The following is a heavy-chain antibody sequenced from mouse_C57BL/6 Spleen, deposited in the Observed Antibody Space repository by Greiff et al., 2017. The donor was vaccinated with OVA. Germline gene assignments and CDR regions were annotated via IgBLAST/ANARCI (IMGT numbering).Heavy chain of an antibody. V-gene: IGHV1-15*01. CDR1: GYTFTDYE. Sequence: VQLQQSGAELVRPGASVTLSCKASGYTFTDYEMHWVKQTPVHGLEWIGAIDPETGGTAYNQKFKGKAILTADKSSSTAYMELRSLTSEDSAVYYCTRKRAETGYLDVWGTGTTVTVSS. CDR3: TRKRAETGYLDV. J-gene: IGHJ1*03. CDR2: IDPETGGT.